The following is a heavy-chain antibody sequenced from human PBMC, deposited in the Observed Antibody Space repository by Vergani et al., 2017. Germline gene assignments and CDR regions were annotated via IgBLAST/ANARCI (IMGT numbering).Heavy chain of an antibody. CDR2: IRDKAYNYAT. CDR1: GLTFSDSE. J-gene: IGHJ6*04. CDR3: FYDFWAGYDSGDV. Sequence: EVHLVESGGGLVQPGESLKLSCATSGLTFSDSELHWVRQTSGKGLEWIGRIRDKAYNYATVYAVSVKGRFTMSRDDSKKTAYLQRNGLTTEDTAVYYCFYDFWAGYDSGDVWGKGTTVTVSS. D-gene: IGHD3/OR15-3a*01. V-gene: IGHV3-73*02.